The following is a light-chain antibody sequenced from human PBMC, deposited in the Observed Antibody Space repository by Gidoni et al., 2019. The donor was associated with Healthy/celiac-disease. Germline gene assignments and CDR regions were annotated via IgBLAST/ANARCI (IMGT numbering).Light chain of an antibody. Sequence: EIVMTQSPATLSVSPGERATLSCRASQSVSSNLVWYQQRPGQAPRLLIYGASTRATGIPARFSGGGSATEFTLTISSLQSEDFAVYYCQQYNKGPFTFGQGTQLELK. J-gene: IGKJ2*01. CDR1: QSVSSN. V-gene: IGKV3-15*01. CDR2: GAS. CDR3: QQYNKGPFT.